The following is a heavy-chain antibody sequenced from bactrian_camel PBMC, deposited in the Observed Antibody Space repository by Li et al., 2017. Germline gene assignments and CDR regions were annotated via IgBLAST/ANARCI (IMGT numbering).Heavy chain of an antibody. J-gene: IGHJ4*01. CDR3: ATIDRTVVDAYNY. CDR1: GITFSNYY. D-gene: IGHD6*01. CDR2: IYSDAITT. Sequence: QVQLVESGGGLVQPGGSLRLSCAASGITFSNYYMSWVRQAPGKGLEWVSSIYSDAITTCYADSVKGRFTISRDNAENTVYLQMNSLKSEDTALYYCATIDRTVVDAYNYWGQGTQVTVS. V-gene: IGHV3-2*01.